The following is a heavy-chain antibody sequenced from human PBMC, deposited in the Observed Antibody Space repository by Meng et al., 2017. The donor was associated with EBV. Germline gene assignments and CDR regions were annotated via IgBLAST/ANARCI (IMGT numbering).Heavy chain of an antibody. Sequence: VQRGQSGAEVKKPGSPVKVSCKASGGTFSSYAISWVRQAPGQGLEWMGGIIPIFGTANYAQKFQGRVTITADKSTSTAYMELSSLRSEDTAVYYCARAEIAAAGRLDYWGQGTLVTVSS. CDR3: ARAEIAAAGRLDY. V-gene: IGHV1-69*06. D-gene: IGHD6-13*01. CDR1: GGTFSSYA. CDR2: IIPIFGTA. J-gene: IGHJ4*02.